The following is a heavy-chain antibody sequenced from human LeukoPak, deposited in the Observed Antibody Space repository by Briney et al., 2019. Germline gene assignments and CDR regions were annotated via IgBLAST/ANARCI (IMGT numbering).Heavy chain of an antibody. CDR2: IRSKANDHAT. J-gene: IGHJ4*02. CDR3: TRRLMTTVNDY. D-gene: IGHD4-17*01. CDR1: GFTFSGSA. Sequence: GGSLRLSCAGSGFTFSGSAMHWVRQSPGKGLEWVGRIRSKANDHATAYAASVRGRFTISRDDSENTAYLQMNCLKTEDTAIYYCTRRLMTTVNDYWGQGTLVTVSS. V-gene: IGHV3-73*01.